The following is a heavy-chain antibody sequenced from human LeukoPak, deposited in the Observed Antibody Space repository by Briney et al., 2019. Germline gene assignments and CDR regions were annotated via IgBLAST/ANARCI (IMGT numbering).Heavy chain of an antibody. J-gene: IGHJ4*02. CDR3: ARYYYFDY. V-gene: IGHV1-46*01. CDR1: GYTLTELS. CDR2: IDPSGGST. Sequence: ASVKVSCKVSGYTLTELSMHWVRQAPGKGLEWMGVIDPSGGSTTYAQRFQGRVTMTRDTSSSTVYMELSSLRSEDTAVYYCARYYYFDYWGQGTRVTVSS.